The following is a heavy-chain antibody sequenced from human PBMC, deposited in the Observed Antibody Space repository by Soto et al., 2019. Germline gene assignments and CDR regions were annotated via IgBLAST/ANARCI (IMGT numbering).Heavy chain of an antibody. V-gene: IGHV4-31*03. CDR3: ARDASLRYFDA. D-gene: IGHD3-9*01. Sequence: QVQLQESGPGLVKPSQTLSLTCTVSGGSISSGGYYWSWIRQHPGKGLEWIGYIYYSGTTYYNPSLKSRVTISVDTSKNQLSLNLSSVTAADTAVYYCARDASLRYFDAWGQGTLVTVSS. J-gene: IGHJ4*02. CDR2: IYYSGTT. CDR1: GGSISSGGYY.